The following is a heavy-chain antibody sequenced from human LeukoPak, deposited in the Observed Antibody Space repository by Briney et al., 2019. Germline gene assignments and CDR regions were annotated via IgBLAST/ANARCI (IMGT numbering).Heavy chain of an antibody. Sequence: ASVKVSCKASGYTFTSYDINWVRQATGQGLEWMGWMNPNSGNTGYAQKFQGRVTMTMDPSISTAYMELSSLRSEDTAVYYCARRSDGYDSSAYYHWGQGTLVTVSS. J-gene: IGHJ4*02. V-gene: IGHV1-8*02. CDR1: GYTFTSYD. CDR3: ARRSDGYDSSAYYH. D-gene: IGHD3-22*01. CDR2: MNPNSGNT.